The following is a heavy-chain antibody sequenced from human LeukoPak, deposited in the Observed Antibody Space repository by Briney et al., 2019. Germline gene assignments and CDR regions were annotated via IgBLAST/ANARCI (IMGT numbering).Heavy chain of an antibody. V-gene: IGHV3-7*01. J-gene: IGHJ3*02. CDR2: IKEDGSEK. D-gene: IGHD3-22*01. CDR1: GFTFSSYW. Sequence: GGSLRLSCAASGFTFSSYWMTWVRQAPGKGLEWVANIKEDGSEKNYLESMKGRFTVSRDNAKNSLYLQMNSLRAEDTAIYYCARYYYNNDGYSEDAFDTWGQGTMVTVSS. CDR3: ARYYYNNDGYSEDAFDT.